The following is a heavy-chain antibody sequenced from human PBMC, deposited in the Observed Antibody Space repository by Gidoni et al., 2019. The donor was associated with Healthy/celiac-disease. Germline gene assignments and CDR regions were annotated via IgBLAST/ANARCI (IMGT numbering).Heavy chain of an antibody. CDR1: GFTFTSSA. CDR2: IVVGSGNT. D-gene: IGHD3-10*01. Sequence: QMQLVQSGPEVKKPGTSVKVSCKASGFTFTSSAVQWVRQARGQRLEWIGWIVVGSGNTNYAQKFQERVTITRDMSTSTAYMELSSLRSEDTAVYYCAADPFGATGTYEGYYYYYGMDVWGQGTTVTVSS. J-gene: IGHJ6*02. V-gene: IGHV1-58*01. CDR3: AADPFGATGTYEGYYYYYGMDV.